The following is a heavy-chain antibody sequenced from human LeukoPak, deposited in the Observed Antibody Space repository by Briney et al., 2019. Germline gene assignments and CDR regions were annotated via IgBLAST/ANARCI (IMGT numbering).Heavy chain of an antibody. Sequence: ASVKVSCKASGYTFTSYGISWVRQAPGQGLEWMGWISGYNGNTNYAQKLQGRVTMTTDTSTSTAYMDLRSLRSDDTAVYYCARRVRFDYYGSGRRTFWFDPWGQGTLVTVSS. CDR2: ISGYNGNT. J-gene: IGHJ5*02. V-gene: IGHV1-18*01. CDR1: GYTFTSYG. D-gene: IGHD3-10*01. CDR3: ARRVRFDYYGSGRRTFWFDP.